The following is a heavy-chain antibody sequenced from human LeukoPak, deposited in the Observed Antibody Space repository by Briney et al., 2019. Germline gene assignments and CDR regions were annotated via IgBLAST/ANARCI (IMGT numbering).Heavy chain of an antibody. Sequence: SETLSLTCTVSGGSISSYYWNWIRQPPGKGLEWIGYIYYSGATNYNPSLKSRVTMSVDTSKNQFYLKLSSVTAADTAVYYCARDSGTTGEVKFDPWGQGTLVTVSS. V-gene: IGHV4-59*12. CDR1: GGSISSYY. D-gene: IGHD3-10*01. J-gene: IGHJ5*02. CDR2: IYYSGAT. CDR3: ARDSGTTGEVKFDP.